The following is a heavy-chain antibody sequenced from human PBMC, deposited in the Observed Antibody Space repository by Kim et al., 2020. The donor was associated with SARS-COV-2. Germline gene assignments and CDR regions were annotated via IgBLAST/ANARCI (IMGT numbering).Heavy chain of an antibody. V-gene: IGHV1-3*01. CDR1: GYTFTSYA. Sequence: ASVKVSCKASGYTFTSYAIHWVRQAPGQRLEWIGWVNAANGNTKYSQRFQDRVTITRVPSTSTAYMGLSSLRSEDTAVYYCARDHWFGDSSEGEDYWGQGTLVTVSS. CDR3: ARDHWFGDSSEGEDY. J-gene: IGHJ4*02. CDR2: VNAANGNT. D-gene: IGHD3-10*01.